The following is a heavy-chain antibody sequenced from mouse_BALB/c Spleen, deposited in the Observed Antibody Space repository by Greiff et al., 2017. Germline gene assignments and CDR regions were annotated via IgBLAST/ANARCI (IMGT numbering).Heavy chain of an antibody. CDR3: ARSTATWFAY. CDR2: ISSGSSTI. CDR1: GFTFSSFG. J-gene: IGHJ3*01. V-gene: IGHV5-17*02. D-gene: IGHD1-2*01. Sequence: EVHLVESGGGLVQPGGSRKLSCAASGFTFSSFGMHWVRQAPEKGLEWVAYISSGSSTIYYAETVKGRFTISRDNPKNTLFLQMTSLRSEDTTMYYCARSTATWFAYWGQGTLVTVSA.